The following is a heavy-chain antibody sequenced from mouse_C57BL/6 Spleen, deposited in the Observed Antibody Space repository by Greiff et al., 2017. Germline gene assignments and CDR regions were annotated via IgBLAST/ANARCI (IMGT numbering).Heavy chain of an antibody. Sequence: EVQLVESGGGLVKPGGSLKLSCAASGFTFSDYGMHWVRQAPEKGLEWVAYISSGSSTIYYADTVKGRFTISRDNAKNTLFLQMTSLRSEDTAMYYCARYDYYGSSYEAMDYWGQGTSVTVSS. CDR1: GFTFSDYG. J-gene: IGHJ4*01. CDR2: ISSGSSTI. V-gene: IGHV5-17*01. CDR3: ARYDYYGSSYEAMDY. D-gene: IGHD1-1*01.